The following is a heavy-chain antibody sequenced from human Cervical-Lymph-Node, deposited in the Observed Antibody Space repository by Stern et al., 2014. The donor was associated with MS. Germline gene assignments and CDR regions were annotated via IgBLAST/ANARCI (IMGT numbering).Heavy chain of an antibody. CDR2: ISGSGGSI. D-gene: IGHD3-22*01. V-gene: IGHV3-23*04. CDR1: GFTFNKYA. Sequence: EMQLGESGGDLVQPGGSLRLSCAASGFTFNKYAMNWVRQAPGKGLEWVSTISGSGGSIYYADSVKCRFTISRDNSENTLYLQMHSLRAEDTAIYYCAKQYFDSSGYSYYYGMDVWGQGTTVTVSS. J-gene: IGHJ6*02. CDR3: AKQYFDSSGYSYYYGMDV.